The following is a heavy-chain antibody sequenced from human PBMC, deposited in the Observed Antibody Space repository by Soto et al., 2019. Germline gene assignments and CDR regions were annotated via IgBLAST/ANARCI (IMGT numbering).Heavy chain of an antibody. CDR1: GGTFSSYA. J-gene: IGHJ6*02. CDR3: ARGEAAAYYYYGMDV. D-gene: IGHD6-13*01. CDR2: IIPIFGTA. V-gene: IGHV1-69*06. Sequence: SVKVSCKASGGTFSSYAISWVRQAPGQGLEWMGGIIPIFGTANYAQKFQGRVTITADKSTSTAYMELSSLRSEDTAVYYCARGEAAAYYYYGMDVWGQGTTVTVSS.